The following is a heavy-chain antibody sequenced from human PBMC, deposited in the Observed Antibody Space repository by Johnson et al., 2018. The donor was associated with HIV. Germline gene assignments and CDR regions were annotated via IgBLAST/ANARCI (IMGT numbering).Heavy chain of an antibody. V-gene: IGHV3-15*01. Sequence: VQLVESGGGLVQPGGSLRLSCAASGFTFSNAWMNWVRQAPGKGLEWVGRIKSKTDGGTTDYAAPVKGRFTISRDESKNTLYLQMNSLKTEDTAVYYCARQQQLTHDAFDIWGQGTMVTVSS. CDR2: IKSKTDGGTT. D-gene: IGHD6-13*01. CDR3: ARQQQLTHDAFDI. CDR1: GFTFSNAW. J-gene: IGHJ3*02.